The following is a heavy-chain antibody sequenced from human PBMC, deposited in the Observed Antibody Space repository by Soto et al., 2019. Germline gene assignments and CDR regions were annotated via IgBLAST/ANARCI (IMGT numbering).Heavy chain of an antibody. CDR1: GYTFTSYA. CDR2: INAGNGNT. Sequence: GASVKVSCKASGYTFTSYAMHWVRQAPGQRLEWMGWINAGNGNTKYSQKFQGRVTITRDTSASTAYMELSSLRSEDTAVYYCAKVLSITIFVVVPREYYYYYMDVWGKGTTVTVSS. D-gene: IGHD3-3*01. J-gene: IGHJ6*03. CDR3: AKVLSITIFVVVPREYYYYYMDV. V-gene: IGHV1-3*01.